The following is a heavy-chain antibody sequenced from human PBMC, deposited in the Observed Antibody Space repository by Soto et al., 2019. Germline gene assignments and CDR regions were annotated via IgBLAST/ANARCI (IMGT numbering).Heavy chain of an antibody. D-gene: IGHD5-12*01. Sequence: QVQLVESGGGVVQPGRSLRLSCAASGFTFSSYAMHWVRQAPGKGLEWVAVISYDGSNKYYADSVKGRFTISRDNSKNTQYLQMNSLRAEDTAVYYCARDPRGYSGYDLGYFDYWGQGTLVTVSS. CDR2: ISYDGSNK. J-gene: IGHJ4*02. CDR3: ARDPRGYSGYDLGYFDY. V-gene: IGHV3-30-3*01. CDR1: GFTFSSYA.